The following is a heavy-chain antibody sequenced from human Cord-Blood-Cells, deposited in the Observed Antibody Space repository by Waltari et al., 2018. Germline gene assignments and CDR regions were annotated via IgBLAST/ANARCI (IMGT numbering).Heavy chain of an antibody. CDR2: INPDSGGT. V-gene: IGHV1-2*02. CDR1: GYTFTGYY. J-gene: IGHJ4*02. CDR3: ARLLKRTGDTDY. Sequence: QVQLVQSGAEVKKPGASVKVSCKASGYTFTGYYLHWVRQAPGQGLEWMGKINPDSGGTNNAQKVQGRVTMTRDTSISTAYMELSRLRSDDTAVYYCARLLKRTGDTDYWGQGTLVTVSS. D-gene: IGHD7-27*01.